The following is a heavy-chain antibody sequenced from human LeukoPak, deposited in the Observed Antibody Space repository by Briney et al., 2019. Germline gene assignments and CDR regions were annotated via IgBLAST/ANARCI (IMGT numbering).Heavy chain of an antibody. V-gene: IGHV1-69*13. Sequence: SVKVSCKASGGTFSSYAISWVRQAPGQGLEWMGGIIPIFGTANYAQKFQGRVTITADESTSTAYMELSSLRSEDTAVYYCARGPGGRSGYYPLEDYYYYYYMDVWGKGTTATVSS. CDR3: ARGPGGRSGYYPLEDYYYYYYMDV. J-gene: IGHJ6*03. CDR1: GGTFSSYA. CDR2: IIPIFGTA. D-gene: IGHD3-22*01.